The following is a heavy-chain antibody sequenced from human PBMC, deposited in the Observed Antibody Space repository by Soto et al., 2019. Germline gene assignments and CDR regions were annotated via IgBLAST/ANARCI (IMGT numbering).Heavy chain of an antibody. D-gene: IGHD2-8*01. CDR2: ISGSGGST. Sequence: EVQLLESGGGLVQPGGSLRLSCAASGFTFSSYAMSWVRQAPGKGLEWVSAISGSGGSTYYADSVKGRFTISRDNSNNTLYLQMNSLSAEDTAVYYCAKLRVNNPGVYWCQGTLVTVSS. CDR1: GFTFSSYA. J-gene: IGHJ4*02. CDR3: AKLRVNNPGVY. V-gene: IGHV3-23*01.